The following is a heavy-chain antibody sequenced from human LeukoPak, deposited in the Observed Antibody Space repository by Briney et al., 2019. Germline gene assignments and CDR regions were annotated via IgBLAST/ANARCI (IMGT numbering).Heavy chain of an antibody. CDR2: VSGSGGST. Sequence: PGGSLRLSCAASGFTFSSYAMSWVRQAPGKGLEWVSAVSGSGGSTYYADSVKGRFTISRDNSKNTLYLQMNSLRAEDTAVYYCAKAQVLRFLEWLPDYWGQGTLVTDSS. CDR3: AKAQVLRFLEWLPDY. D-gene: IGHD3-3*01. CDR1: GFTFSSYA. V-gene: IGHV3-23*01. J-gene: IGHJ4*02.